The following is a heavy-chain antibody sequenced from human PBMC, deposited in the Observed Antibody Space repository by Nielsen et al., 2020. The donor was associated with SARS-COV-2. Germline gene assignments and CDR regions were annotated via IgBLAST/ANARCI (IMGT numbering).Heavy chain of an antibody. Sequence: TLSLTCTVSGGSISSYYWSWIRQPPGKALEWLARIDWDDDKYYSTSLKTRLTISKDTSKNQVVLTMTNMDPVDTATYYCARKYDYGDYGPGMDVWGQGTTVTVSS. CDR2: IDWDDDK. V-gene: IGHV2-70*11. CDR1: GGSISSYYW. D-gene: IGHD4-17*01. J-gene: IGHJ6*02. CDR3: ARKYDYGDYGPGMDV.